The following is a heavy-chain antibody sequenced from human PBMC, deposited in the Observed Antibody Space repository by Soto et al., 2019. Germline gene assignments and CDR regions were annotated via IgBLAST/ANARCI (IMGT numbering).Heavy chain of an antibody. J-gene: IGHJ4*02. D-gene: IGHD6-19*01. CDR1: GFNFDDYA. CDR2: ISWDSGSI. Sequence: EVQLVESGGGLVQPGRSLRLSCAASGFNFDDYAMHWVRKAPGKGLEWVAGISWDSGSIGYADSVKGRFTISRDNAKNSLYLQMHSLRAEDTSLSYCAKDRGLVLSFYFDYWGQGTLVTVSS. CDR3: AKDRGLVLSFYFDY. V-gene: IGHV3-9*01.